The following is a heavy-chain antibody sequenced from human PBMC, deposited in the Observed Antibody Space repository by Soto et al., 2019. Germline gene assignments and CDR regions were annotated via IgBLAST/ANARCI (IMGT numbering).Heavy chain of an antibody. J-gene: IGHJ6*02. Sequence: PSETLSLTCTVSGASIGRGDYYWNWIRQPPGKGLEWIGYISYSGSTYYNPPLKGRVTISVDTPKNQFSLKLSSVTAADTAVYYCARSGAGLSYSTASWTRYDHGLDVWGQGTSVTVSS. CDR1: GASIGRGDYY. D-gene: IGHD2-8*02. CDR3: ARSGAGLSYSTASWTRYDHGLDV. CDR2: ISYSGST. V-gene: IGHV4-30-4*01.